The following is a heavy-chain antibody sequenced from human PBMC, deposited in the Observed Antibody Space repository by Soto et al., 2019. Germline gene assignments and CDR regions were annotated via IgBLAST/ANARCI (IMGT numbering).Heavy chain of an antibody. Sequence: PSETLSLTCTVSGGSLSNYYWSWIRQPPGKGLEWVGYMFNGGSANYNPSLKSRVAISVDMSQNQFSLKLTSVTAADTAVYYCARHGAIYSNSWYDFDYWGQGTLVTVS. CDR2: MFNGGSA. J-gene: IGHJ4*02. D-gene: IGHD5-18*01. V-gene: IGHV4-59*08. CDR3: ARHGAIYSNSWYDFDY. CDR1: GGSLSNYY.